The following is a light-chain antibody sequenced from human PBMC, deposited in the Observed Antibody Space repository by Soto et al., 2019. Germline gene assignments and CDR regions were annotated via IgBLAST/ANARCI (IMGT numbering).Light chain of an antibody. V-gene: IGKV3-15*01. CDR3: QQYNNWPPFT. CDR2: GAS. J-gene: IGKJ3*01. Sequence: EIVMTQSPATLSVSPGERATLSCRASQSVSSNLAWYQQKPGQAPMLLIYGASTRATGIPARFSGSGSGTEFTLTISSLQSEDFAVYYGQQYNNWPPFTFGPGTKVDIK. CDR1: QSVSSN.